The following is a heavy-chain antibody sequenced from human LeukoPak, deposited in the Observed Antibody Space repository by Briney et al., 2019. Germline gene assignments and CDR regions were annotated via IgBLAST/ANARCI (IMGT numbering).Heavy chain of an antibody. J-gene: IGHJ6*02. D-gene: IGHD3-10*01. V-gene: IGHV4-34*01. CDR3: ARVEVRGVMRYYYYGMDV. CDR1: GGSFSGYY. CDR2: INHSRST. Sequence: PSETLSLTCAVSGGSFSGYYWSWIRQPPGQGLEWIGEINHSRSTNYNPSLKSRVTISVDTSKNQFSLKLSSVTAADTAVYYCARVEVRGVMRYYYYGMDVWGQGTTVTVSS.